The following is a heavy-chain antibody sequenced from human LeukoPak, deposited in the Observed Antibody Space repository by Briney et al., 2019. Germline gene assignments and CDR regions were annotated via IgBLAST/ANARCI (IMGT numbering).Heavy chain of an antibody. V-gene: IGHV3-23*01. CDR1: GFTFSSYA. Sequence: GGSLRLSCAASGFTFSSYAMNWVRQAPGKGLEWVSAISGSGGSTYYADSVKGRFTISRDNSKNTLYLQMSSLRAEDTAVYYCARGGEQLVVGYFDYWGQGTLVTVSS. J-gene: IGHJ4*02. D-gene: IGHD6-6*01. CDR2: ISGSGGST. CDR3: ARGGEQLVVGYFDY.